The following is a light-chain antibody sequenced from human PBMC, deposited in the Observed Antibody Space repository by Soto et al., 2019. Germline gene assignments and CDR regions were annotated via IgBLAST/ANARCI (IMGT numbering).Light chain of an antibody. J-gene: IGKJ4*01. V-gene: IGKV1-5*01. CDR2: DAS. CDR1: QSISSW. CDR3: LQDYSFPLT. Sequence: DIHMTQSPSTLSASVGDRVTITCRASQSISSWLAWYQQKPGKAPKLLIYDASSLEIGVPSRFSGSGSGTEFTLTISSLQPDDFATYYCLQDYSFPLTFGGGTKVDIK.